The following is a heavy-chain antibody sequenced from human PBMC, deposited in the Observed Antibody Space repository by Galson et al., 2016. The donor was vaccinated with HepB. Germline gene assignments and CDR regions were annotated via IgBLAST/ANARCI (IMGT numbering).Heavy chain of an antibody. CDR1: GDSVSSSTAA. Sequence: CAISGDSVSSSTAAWHWIRQSPSRGLEWLARTQYRSKWESHYADSVRSRVTVIPDTSKNLLTLQVNSVSPEDTAVYYCVKGPPAYHYYAMDVWGQGTTVTVS. CDR3: VKGPPAYHYYAMDV. V-gene: IGHV6-1*01. CDR2: TQYRSKWES. J-gene: IGHJ6*02.